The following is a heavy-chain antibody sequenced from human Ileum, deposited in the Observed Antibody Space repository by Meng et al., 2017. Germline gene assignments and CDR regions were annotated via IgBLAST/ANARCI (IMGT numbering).Heavy chain of an antibody. D-gene: IGHD5-18*01. J-gene: IGHJ6*02. V-gene: IGHV3-74*01. CDR2: INSDGSST. Sequence: GESLKISCAASGFNFSSQSMSWVRQAPGKGLVWVSRINSDGSSTSYADSVKGRFTISRDNAKNTLYLQMNSLRAEDTAVYYCARMNTAMVGRYYYYGMDVWGQGTTVTVSS. CDR3: ARMNTAMVGRYYYYGMDV. CDR1: GFNFSSQS.